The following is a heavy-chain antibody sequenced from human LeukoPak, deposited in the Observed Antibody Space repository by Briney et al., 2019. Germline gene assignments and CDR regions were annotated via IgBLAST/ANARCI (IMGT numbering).Heavy chain of an antibody. CDR3: AKDIRYGIGVDASDI. CDR1: GFTFREFA. J-gene: IGHJ3*02. D-gene: IGHD6-19*01. CDR2: ISGSGATT. Sequence: GGSLRLSCTSSGFTFREFAVSWFRQAPGKGLEWVSSISGSGATTNYADSVKGRFTISRDNAKNTLHLQVNSLRAEDTAVYYCAKDIRYGIGVDASDIWGRGTMVTVSS. V-gene: IGHV3-23*01.